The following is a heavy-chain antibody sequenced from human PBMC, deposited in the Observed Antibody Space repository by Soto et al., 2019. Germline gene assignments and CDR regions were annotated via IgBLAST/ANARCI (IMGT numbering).Heavy chain of an antibody. Sequence: GGSLRLSCAASGFTFSSYGMHWVRQAPGKGLEWVAVISDDGSNKKYANSVKGRFTISRDNSKNTLYLQMNSLRAEDTAVYYCAKDLEGYSYGPNFDYWGQGTLVTVSS. J-gene: IGHJ4*02. CDR3: AKDLEGYSYGPNFDY. V-gene: IGHV3-30*18. CDR2: ISDDGSNK. CDR1: GFTFSSYG. D-gene: IGHD5-18*01.